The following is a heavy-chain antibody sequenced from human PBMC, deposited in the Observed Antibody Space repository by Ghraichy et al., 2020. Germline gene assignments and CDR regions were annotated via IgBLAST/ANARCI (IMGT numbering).Heavy chain of an antibody. CDR2: ISYDGSNK. J-gene: IGHJ4*02. CDR3: AKTRGTTRGLYYFDY. Sequence: GESLNISCGASGFTFSSYAIHWVRQAPGKGLQWVAVISYDGSNKLYADSVKGRFTISRDNSKSTVSLQMNSLRAEDTAVYYCAKTRGTTRGLYYFDYWGQGALVTVSS. CDR1: GFTFSSYA. V-gene: IGHV3-30*04. D-gene: IGHD1-26*01.